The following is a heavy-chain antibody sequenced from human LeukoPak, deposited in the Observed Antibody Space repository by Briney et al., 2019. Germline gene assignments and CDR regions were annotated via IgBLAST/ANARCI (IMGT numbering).Heavy chain of an antibody. CDR1: GGSFGGYY. Sequence: SETLSLTCAVYGGSFGGYYWSWIRQPPGKGLEWIGEINHSGSTNYNPSLKSRVTISVDTSKNQFSLKLSSVTAADTAVYYRARCNLMEWLLPNWFDPWGQGTLVTVSS. J-gene: IGHJ5*02. V-gene: IGHV4-34*01. CDR2: INHSGST. CDR3: ARCNLMEWLLPNWFDP. D-gene: IGHD3-3*01.